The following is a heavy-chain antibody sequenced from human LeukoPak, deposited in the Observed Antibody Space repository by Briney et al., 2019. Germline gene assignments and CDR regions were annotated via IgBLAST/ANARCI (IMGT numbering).Heavy chain of an antibody. CDR2: IQYDGIKK. D-gene: IGHD3-16*01. Sequence: GGSLRLSCAASGFIFSAYGMHWVRQAPGKGLEWVAFIQYDGIKKYYTDSVKGRFTISRDNAKNTLYLQMNSLRAEDTAVYYCARDHRGGVGYYYYYYMDVWGKGTTVTISS. V-gene: IGHV3-30*02. J-gene: IGHJ6*03. CDR3: ARDHRGGVGYYYYYYMDV. CDR1: GFIFSAYG.